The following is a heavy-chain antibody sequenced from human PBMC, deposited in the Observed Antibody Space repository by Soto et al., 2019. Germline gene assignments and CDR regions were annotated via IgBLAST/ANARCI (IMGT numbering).Heavy chain of an antibody. CDR3: ARPLGYCSGGSCSSRGDYYYGMDV. V-gene: IGHV4-39*01. D-gene: IGHD2-15*01. Sequence: QLLESGPGLVKPSETLSLTCTVSGGSISSSSYYWGWIRQPPGKGLEWIGSIYYSGSTYYNPSLKSRVTISVDTSKNQFSLKLGSVTAADTAVYYCARPLGYCSGGSCSSRGDYYYGMDVWGQGTTVTVSS. CDR2: IYYSGST. CDR1: GGSISSSSYY. J-gene: IGHJ6*02.